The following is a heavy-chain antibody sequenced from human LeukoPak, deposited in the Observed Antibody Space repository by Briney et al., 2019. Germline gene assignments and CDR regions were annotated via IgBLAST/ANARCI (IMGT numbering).Heavy chain of an antibody. CDR1: GFTFSSYE. CDR3: ARTMNSGSPRPLDL. V-gene: IGHV3-48*03. CDR2: ISSSGSTI. Sequence: GGSLRLSCAASGFTFSSYEMNWVRQAPGKGLEWVSYISSSGSTIYYADSVKGRFTISRDNAKNSLYLQMNSLGAEDTAVYYCARTMNSGSPRPLDLWGRGTLVTVSS. D-gene: IGHD1-26*01. J-gene: IGHJ2*01.